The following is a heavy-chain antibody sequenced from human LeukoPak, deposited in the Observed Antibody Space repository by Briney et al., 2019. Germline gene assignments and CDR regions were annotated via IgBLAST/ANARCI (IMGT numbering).Heavy chain of an antibody. Sequence: GGSLRLSCAASGFTFSSYAMSLVRRAPGKGLEWVSPISGSGGSTYYADSVKGRFTISRDNSKNTLYLQMNSLRAEDTAVYYCAKDHSSGWYYFDYWGQGTLVTVSS. V-gene: IGHV3-23*01. D-gene: IGHD6-19*01. CDR2: ISGSGGST. CDR3: AKDHSSGWYYFDY. J-gene: IGHJ4*02. CDR1: GFTFSSYA.